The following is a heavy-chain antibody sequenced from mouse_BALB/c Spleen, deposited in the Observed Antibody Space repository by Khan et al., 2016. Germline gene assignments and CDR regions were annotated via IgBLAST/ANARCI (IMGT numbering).Heavy chain of an antibody. V-gene: IGHV10S3*01. Sequence: EVQLVETGGGLVQPKGSLKLSCAASGFTFNTNAMNWVRQAPGKGLEWVARIRSKSNNYATYYADSVKDRLTISRDDSQSILYLQMNNLKTEDTAMYYCAGDFYYYGRGGCFDVWGAGTTVTVSS. D-gene: IGHD1-1*01. J-gene: IGHJ1*01. CDR2: IRSKSNNYAT. CDR3: AGDFYYYGRGGCFDV. CDR1: GFTFNTNA.